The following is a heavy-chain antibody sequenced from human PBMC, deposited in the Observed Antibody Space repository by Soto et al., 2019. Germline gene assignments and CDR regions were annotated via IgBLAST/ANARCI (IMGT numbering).Heavy chain of an antibody. J-gene: IGHJ4*02. CDR3: SRGSPLEWEALVFDY. D-gene: IGHD1-26*01. Sequence: QVQLQESGPGLVKPSQTLSLTCTVSGGSISSGGYYWSWIRQHPGKGLEWIGYIYYSGSTYYNPSLKSRVIISVDTSKNQFSLKLSAVTAADTAVYYCSRGSPLEWEALVFDYWGQGTLVTVSS. CDR1: GGSISSGGYY. CDR2: IYYSGST. V-gene: IGHV4-31*03.